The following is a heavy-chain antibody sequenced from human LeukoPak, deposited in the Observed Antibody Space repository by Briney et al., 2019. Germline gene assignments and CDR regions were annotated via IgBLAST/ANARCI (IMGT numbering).Heavy chain of an antibody. CDR3: AREPFDSYGHLDH. Sequence: PGGSLRLSCAASGFTFDDYGMSWVRQAPGKGLEWVSRINWNGGSTGYADSVKGRFTISRDTAKNSLYLQMNSLRAEDTALYYCAREPFDSYGHLDHWGQGTLVSVSS. J-gene: IGHJ4*02. CDR1: GFTFDDYG. CDR2: INWNGGST. D-gene: IGHD5-18*01. V-gene: IGHV3-20*04.